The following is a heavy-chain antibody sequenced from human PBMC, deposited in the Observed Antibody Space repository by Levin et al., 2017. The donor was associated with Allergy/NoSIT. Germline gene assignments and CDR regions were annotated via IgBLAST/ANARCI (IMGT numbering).Heavy chain of an antibody. J-gene: IGHJ4*02. CDR1: GFTFSNYG. D-gene: IGHD6-19*01. CDR3: VKDSSGWSRVFDF. Sequence: GESLKISCEASGFTFSNYGMHWVRQAPGKGLEWVSVISYDGNNKYYADSVKGRFTISRDNSKSTLYLQMNSLSAEDTAVYYCVKDSSGWSRVFDFWGQGTLVTVSS. CDR2: ISYDGNNK. V-gene: IGHV3-30*18.